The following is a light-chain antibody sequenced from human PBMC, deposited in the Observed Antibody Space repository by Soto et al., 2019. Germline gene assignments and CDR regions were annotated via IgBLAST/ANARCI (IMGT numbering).Light chain of an antibody. CDR2: DAS. CDR1: QDIRKY. CDR3: QQFDNVPYT. Sequence: DNQMTQSPSSLSASVGDRVTITCQASQDIRKYLNWYQQKPGKAPKVLIYDASTLETGVPSRFSGSGSGTDFSFSISSLQPEDIATYYCQQFDNVPYTFGQGTKLEIK. V-gene: IGKV1-33*01. J-gene: IGKJ2*01.